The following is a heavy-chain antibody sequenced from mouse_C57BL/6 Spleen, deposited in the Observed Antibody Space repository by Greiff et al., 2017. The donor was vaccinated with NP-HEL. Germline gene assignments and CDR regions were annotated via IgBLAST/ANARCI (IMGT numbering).Heavy chain of an antibody. CDR1: GFTFSDYG. CDR2: ISSGSSTI. CDR3: ARQEDGYLFYAMDY. V-gene: IGHV5-17*01. Sequence: EVKLMESGGGLVKPGGSLKLSCAASGFTFSDYGMHWVRQAPEKRLEWVAYISSGSSTIYYADTVKGRFTISRDNAKNTLFLQMTSLRSEDTAMYYCARQEDGYLFYAMDYWGQGTSVTVSS. J-gene: IGHJ4*01. D-gene: IGHD2-3*01.